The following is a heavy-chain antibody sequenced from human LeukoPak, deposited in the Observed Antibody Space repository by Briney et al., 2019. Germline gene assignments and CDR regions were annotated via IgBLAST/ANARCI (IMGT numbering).Heavy chain of an antibody. V-gene: IGHV3-7*01. Sequence: GGSLRLSCAASGFTFSSYWMSWVRQAPGKGLEWVANIKPDGSEKYYVDSVKGRFTISRDNAKNSLYLQMNSLRAEDTAVYYCARDGHHSFGSSGYLRNYWGQGTRVIVST. CDR1: GFTFSSYW. CDR2: IKPDGSEK. J-gene: IGHJ4*02. CDR3: ARDGHHSFGSSGYLRNY. D-gene: IGHD3-22*01.